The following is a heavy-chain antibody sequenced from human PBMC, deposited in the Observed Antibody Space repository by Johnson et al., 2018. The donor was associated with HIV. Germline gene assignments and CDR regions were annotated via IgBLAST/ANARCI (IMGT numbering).Heavy chain of an antibody. CDR3: ARVVTMLVVDGGIGAFYI. CDR1: GFTFADYG. CDR2: INWTGDRQ. Sequence: VQLVESGGGVIRPGGSLRLSCAASGFTFADYGMTWVRQAPGKGLEWVSGINWTGDRQGYADSVKGRFTISRDNAQKSLYLQMNTLRAEETALYYCARVVTMLVVDGGIGAFYIWGQGTMVTVSS. D-gene: IGHD3-22*01. J-gene: IGHJ3*02. V-gene: IGHV3-20*04.